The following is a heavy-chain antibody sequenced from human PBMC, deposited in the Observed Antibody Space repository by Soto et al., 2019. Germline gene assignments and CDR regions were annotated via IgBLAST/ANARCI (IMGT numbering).Heavy chain of an antibody. V-gene: IGHV3-7*03. J-gene: IGHJ5*02. Sequence: VSLRLSCAASGFTFSSYWVNWVRQAPGKGLEWVANINQDGNEDNLLDSVKGRFTISRDDDNNTLHLQMNSLRADDTSLYYCARGVRSSLTAIGGFDPWGQGTLVTVSS. D-gene: IGHD2-21*02. CDR3: ARGVRSSLTAIGGFDP. CDR1: GFTFSSYW. CDR2: INQDGNED.